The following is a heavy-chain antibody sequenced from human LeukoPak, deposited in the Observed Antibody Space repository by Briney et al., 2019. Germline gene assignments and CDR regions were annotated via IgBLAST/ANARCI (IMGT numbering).Heavy chain of an antibody. D-gene: IGHD3-3*01. Sequence: SETLSLTCTVSGGSISSSSYYWGWIRQPPGKGLEWIGSIYYSGSTYYNPSLKSRVTISVDTSKNQFSLKLSSVTAADTAVYYCARARPNYDFWSGYYPDWYFDLWGRGTLVTVSS. CDR3: ARARPNYDFWSGYYPDWYFDL. CDR2: IYYSGST. J-gene: IGHJ2*01. CDR1: GGSISSSSYY. V-gene: IGHV4-39*01.